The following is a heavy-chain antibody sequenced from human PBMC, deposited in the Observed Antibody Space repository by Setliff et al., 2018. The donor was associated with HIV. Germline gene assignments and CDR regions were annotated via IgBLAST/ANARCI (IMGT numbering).Heavy chain of an antibody. CDR2: IYHSGTI. CDR3: AREPATYNGYNWDYYGTDL. CDR1: GGPVTSSSYF. V-gene: IGHV4-39*02. J-gene: IGHJ6*02. Sequence: PSETLSLTCTVSGGPVTSSSYFWGWVRRPPGKGLEWIGSIYHSGTIYYSPSLKSRVTMSVDTSKNQFSLNLSSVTAADTAVYYCAREPATYNGYNWDYYGTDLWGQGTTVTVSS. D-gene: IGHD5-12*01.